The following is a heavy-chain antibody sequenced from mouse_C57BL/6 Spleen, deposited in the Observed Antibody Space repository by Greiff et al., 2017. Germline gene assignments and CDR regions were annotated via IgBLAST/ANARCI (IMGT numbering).Heavy chain of an antibody. Sequence: QVQLQQSGAELVRPGTSVKVSCKASGYAFTNYLIEWVKQRPGQGLEWIGVINPGSGGTNYNEKFKGKATLTADKSSSTAYMQLSSLTSEDSAVYFCARRGDYGNYYCDYWGQGTTRTVSS. J-gene: IGHJ2*01. CDR1: GYAFTNYL. V-gene: IGHV1-54*01. CDR3: ARRGDYGNYYCDY. CDR2: INPGSGGT. D-gene: IGHD2-1*01.